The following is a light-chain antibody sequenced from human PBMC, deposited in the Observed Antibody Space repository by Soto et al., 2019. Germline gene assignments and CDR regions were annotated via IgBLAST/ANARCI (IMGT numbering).Light chain of an antibody. CDR2: DVS. Sequence: QSALTQPRSVSGSPGQSVAISCTGTSSDVGGYNFVSWYQQHPGKAPKLIIYDVSKRPSGVPDRFSGSKSGNTASLTLSGLQAEDEADYYCCSYAGSYTLWVFGGGTKLPS. CDR1: SSDVGGYNF. V-gene: IGLV2-11*01. J-gene: IGLJ3*02. CDR3: CSYAGSYTLWV.